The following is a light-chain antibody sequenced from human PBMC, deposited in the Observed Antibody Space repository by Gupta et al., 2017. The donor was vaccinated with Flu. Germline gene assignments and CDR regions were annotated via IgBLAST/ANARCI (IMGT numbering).Light chain of an antibody. CDR2: SAS. J-gene: IGLJ3*02. V-gene: IGLV7-43*01. CDR1: TGNVSSGYY. Sequence: NTGNVSSGYYATWFHQKPGQAPKALIYSASKTHSGVPARFSGSLSGSKASLTMSGVLPEDEAEYFCPFYAGGALVFGGGTKLTVL. CDR3: PFYAGGALV.